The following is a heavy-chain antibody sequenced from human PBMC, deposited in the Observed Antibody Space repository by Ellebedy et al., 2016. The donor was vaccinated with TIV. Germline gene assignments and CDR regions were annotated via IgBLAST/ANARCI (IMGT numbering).Heavy chain of an antibody. V-gene: IGHV2-5*04. J-gene: IGHJ4*02. CDR2: VYWTDDK. CDR3: VAATFGDYQTFDY. Sequence: SGPTLVKPTQTLTLTCTFSGFSLSNVGARVGWVRQPPGKALEWLALVYWTDDKRYRPSLRNRLTLAKDISGSQVILTITNMDPVDTATYYCVAATFGDYQTFDYWGLGTLVAVTS. D-gene: IGHD4-17*01. CDR1: GFSLSNVGAR.